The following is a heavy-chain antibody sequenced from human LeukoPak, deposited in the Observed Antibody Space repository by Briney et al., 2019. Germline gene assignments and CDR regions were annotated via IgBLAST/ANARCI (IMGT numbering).Heavy chain of an antibody. J-gene: IGHJ4*02. CDR1: GFTFSSYA. Sequence: GGSLRLSCPASGFTFSSYAMSWVRQAAGKGLEWVSAISGSGGSTYYADSVKGRFTISRGNSKNTLYLQMNSLRAEDTAVYYCAKDGAVASVDYWGQGTLVTVSS. CDR3: AKDGAVASVDY. D-gene: IGHD6-19*01. CDR2: ISGSGGST. V-gene: IGHV3-23*01.